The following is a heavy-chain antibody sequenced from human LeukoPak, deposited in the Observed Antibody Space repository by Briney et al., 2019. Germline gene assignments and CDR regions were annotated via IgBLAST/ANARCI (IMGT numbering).Heavy chain of an antibody. Sequence: GGSLRLSCAASGFTFKNSAMSWVRQAPGRGLEWVSSISGSGSGGSTYYADSVKGRFTISRDNSKNTLYLQMNSLRAEDTAVYYCAKSGYNRFDYWGQGTLVTVSS. CDR1: GFTFKNSA. J-gene: IGHJ4*02. CDR3: AKSGYNRFDY. CDR2: ISGSGSGGST. V-gene: IGHV3-23*01. D-gene: IGHD5-24*01.